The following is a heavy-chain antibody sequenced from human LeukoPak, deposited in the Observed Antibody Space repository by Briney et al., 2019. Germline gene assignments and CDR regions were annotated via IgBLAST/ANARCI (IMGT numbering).Heavy chain of an antibody. CDR1: GFTFSDYY. Sequence: GGSLRLSCAASGFTFSDYYMSWIRQAPGKGLEWVSYISSSSSSYTNYADSVKGRFTISRDNAKNSLYLQMNSLRAEDTAVYYCAKIVVVAAKYWYFDLWGRGTLVTVSS. CDR3: AKIVVVAAKYWYFDL. CDR2: ISSSSSSYT. J-gene: IGHJ2*01. D-gene: IGHD2-15*01. V-gene: IGHV3-11*03.